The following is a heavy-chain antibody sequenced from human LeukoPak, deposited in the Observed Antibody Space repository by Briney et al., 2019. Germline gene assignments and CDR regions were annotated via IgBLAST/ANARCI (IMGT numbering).Heavy chain of an antibody. D-gene: IGHD6-6*01. CDR1: GFTFDTYR. CDR2: ISSSGNTI. J-gene: IGHJ3*02. CDR3: ARGPSIAARYDAFDI. Sequence: GGSLRLSCAASGFTFDTYRMNWVRQAPGKGLEWVSYISSSGNTISYADSVKGRFTISRDNAKNSLYLQVISLRAEDTAVYYCARGPSIAARYDAFDIWGQGTMVTVSS. V-gene: IGHV3-48*04.